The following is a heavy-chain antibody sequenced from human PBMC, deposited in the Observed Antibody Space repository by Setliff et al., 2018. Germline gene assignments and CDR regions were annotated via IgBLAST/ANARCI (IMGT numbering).Heavy chain of an antibody. J-gene: IGHJ6*03. V-gene: IGHV1-8*01. D-gene: IGHD3-22*01. Sequence: GASVKVSCKASGYTITNFALNWVRQAPGQGPEWMGWINTNSGNPTYAQGRVTITTDESTSTAYMQLSSLGSEDTAVYYCVREGVDSRSSTDYRYYMDVWGKGTTVTVSS. CDR3: VREGVDSRSSTDYRYYMDV. CDR2: INTNSGNP. CDR1: GYTITNFA.